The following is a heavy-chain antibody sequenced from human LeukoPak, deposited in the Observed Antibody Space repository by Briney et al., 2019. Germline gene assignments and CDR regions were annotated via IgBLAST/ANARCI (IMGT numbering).Heavy chain of an antibody. CDR1: GFTFSSYA. CDR2: ISGSGDNT. Sequence: GGSLRLSCTASGFTFSSYAMSWVRQAPGKGLEWVSRISGSGDNTHYADFMKGRFTISRDNSKNTLYLQMNSLRAEDTALYYCASGQMFTSGGFDYWGQGTLVTVSS. J-gene: IGHJ4*02. V-gene: IGHV3-23*01. CDR3: ASGQMFTSGGFDY. D-gene: IGHD6-19*01.